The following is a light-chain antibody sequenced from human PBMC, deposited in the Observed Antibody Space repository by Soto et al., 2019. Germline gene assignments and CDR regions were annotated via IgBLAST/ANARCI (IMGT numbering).Light chain of an antibody. Sequence: DNVLTQSPGALSLSTEETATLTCSASHSVSSTFLAWYQQKPGQAPTLLIYDADTRATGIPDRFSGSGFGTHFTLTSSSLEPEDFAMYYCQQSASSVTFGQGTRLEIK. CDR3: QQSASSVT. J-gene: IGKJ5*01. V-gene: IGKV3-20*01. CDR2: DAD. CDR1: HSVSSTF.